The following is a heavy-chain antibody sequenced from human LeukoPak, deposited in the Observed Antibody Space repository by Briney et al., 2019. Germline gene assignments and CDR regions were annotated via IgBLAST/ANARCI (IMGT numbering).Heavy chain of an antibody. CDR2: ISGSGDTT. V-gene: IGHV3-23*01. CDR1: GFTFSSYA. CDR3: AKGSGYSSGWPFDY. J-gene: IGHJ4*02. Sequence: GGSLRLSCAASGFTFSSYAMSWVRQAPGKGLEWVSGISGSGDTTYYAASVKGRFTISRDNSKNTLYLQMNSLRAEDTAVYYCAKGSGYSSGWPFDYWGQGTLVTVSS. D-gene: IGHD6-19*01.